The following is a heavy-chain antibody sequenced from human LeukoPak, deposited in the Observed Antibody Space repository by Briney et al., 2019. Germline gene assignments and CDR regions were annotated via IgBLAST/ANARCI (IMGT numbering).Heavy chain of an antibody. CDR2: IYYSGST. J-gene: IGHJ4*02. D-gene: IGHD3-10*01. Sequence: SETLSLTCTVSGGSISSGSYYWGWIRQPPGKGLEWIGSIYYSGSTYYNPSLKSRVTISVDTSKNQFSLKLSSVTAADTAVYYCARHGRITLFDYWGQGTLVTVSS. CDR1: GGSISSGSYY. V-gene: IGHV4-39*01. CDR3: ARHGRITLFDY.